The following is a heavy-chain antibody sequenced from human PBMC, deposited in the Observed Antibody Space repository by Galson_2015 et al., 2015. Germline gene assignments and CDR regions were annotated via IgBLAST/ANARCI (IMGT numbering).Heavy chain of an antibody. J-gene: IGHJ2*01. CDR2: IYSGGST. CDR1: GFTVSSNY. V-gene: IGHV3-53*01. D-gene: IGHD2-15*01. CDR3: ARAGYCSGGSCYDWYFDL. Sequence: SLRLSCAASGFTVSSNYMSWVRQAPGKGLEWVSVIYSGGSTYYADSVKGRFTISRDNSKNTLYLQMNSLRAEGTAVYYCARAGYCSGGSCYDWYFDLWGRGTLVTVSS.